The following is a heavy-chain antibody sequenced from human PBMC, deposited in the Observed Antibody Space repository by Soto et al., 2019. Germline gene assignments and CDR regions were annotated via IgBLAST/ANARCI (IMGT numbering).Heavy chain of an antibody. CDR1: GFTFTRFS. V-gene: IGHV3-21*06. J-gene: IGHJ4*02. CDR2: ISSTTNYI. Sequence: GGSLRLSCAASGFTFTRFSMNWVRQAPGKGLGWVSSISSTTNYIYYGDSMKGRFTISRDNAKNSLYLEMNSLRAEDTAVYYCARESEDLTSNFDYWGQGTLVTVSS. CDR3: ARESEDLTSNFDY.